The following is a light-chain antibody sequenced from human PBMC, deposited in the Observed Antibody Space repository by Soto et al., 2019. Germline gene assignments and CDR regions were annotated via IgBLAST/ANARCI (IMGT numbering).Light chain of an antibody. CDR3: QHYGSSPIT. V-gene: IGKV3-20*01. Sequence: ELVLTQSSGTLSLSPGGRATLSCRASQSVSSRLAWYQQKPGQAPKLLISEASTLATGIPDRFSGSGSATDFTLTVSSLEPEDFALYYCQHYGSSPITFGQGTRLEIK. CDR1: QSVSSR. J-gene: IGKJ5*01. CDR2: EAS.